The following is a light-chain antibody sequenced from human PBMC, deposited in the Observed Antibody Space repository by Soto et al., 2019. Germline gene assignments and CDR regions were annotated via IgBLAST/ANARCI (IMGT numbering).Light chain of an antibody. Sequence: QSVLTQPPSASGTPGQRVTISCSGSSSNIERNNVYWYQQLPGTAPKRLIYRNNQRPSGVPDRFSGSKSGTSASLAISGLRSEDEADYYCSAWDDSLSGRLFGGGTKVTVL. V-gene: IGLV1-47*01. J-gene: IGLJ2*01. CDR2: RNN. CDR3: SAWDDSLSGRL. CDR1: SSNIERNN.